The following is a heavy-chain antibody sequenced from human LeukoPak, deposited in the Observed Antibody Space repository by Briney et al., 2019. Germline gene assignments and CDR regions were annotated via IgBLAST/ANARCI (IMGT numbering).Heavy chain of an antibody. Sequence: PGGSLRLSCAASGFTFSSYAMSWVRQAPGKGLEWVSAISGSGGSTYYADSVRGRFTISRDNSKNTLYLQMNSLRAEDTAAYYCAKDQFGSYDFWSGYFFHWGQGTLVTVSS. D-gene: IGHD3-3*01. CDR3: AKDQFGSYDFWSGYFFH. J-gene: IGHJ4*02. CDR2: ISGSGGST. V-gene: IGHV3-23*01. CDR1: GFTFSSYA.